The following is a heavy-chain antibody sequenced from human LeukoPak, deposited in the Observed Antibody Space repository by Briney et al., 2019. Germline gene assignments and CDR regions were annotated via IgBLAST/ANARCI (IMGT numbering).Heavy chain of an antibody. CDR2: ISWDGGST. V-gene: IGHV3-43D*04. D-gene: IGHD3-16*01. J-gene: IGHJ4*02. CDR3: AKDNRASSAAQDGFGD. Sequence: GGSLRLSCAASGFTFDDYAMHWVRQAPGKGLEWVSLISWDGGSTYYADSVKGRFTISRDNSKNSLYLQMNSLRAEDTALYYCAKDNRASSAAQDGFGDWGQGTLVTVSS. CDR1: GFTFDDYA.